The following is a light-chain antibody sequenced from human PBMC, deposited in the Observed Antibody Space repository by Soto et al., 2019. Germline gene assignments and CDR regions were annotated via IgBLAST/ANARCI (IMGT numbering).Light chain of an antibody. CDR3: QQLNSYPLT. CDR2: ATS. CDR1: QGISSY. J-gene: IGKJ5*01. V-gene: IGKV1-9*01. Sequence: QLTQSPSSLSASVGDRVTITCRASQGISSYLAWYQQKPGKAPELLIYATSTLQSGVPSRFSGSGSGTDFTLTISSLQPEDFATYYCQQLNSYPLTFGQGTRLEIK.